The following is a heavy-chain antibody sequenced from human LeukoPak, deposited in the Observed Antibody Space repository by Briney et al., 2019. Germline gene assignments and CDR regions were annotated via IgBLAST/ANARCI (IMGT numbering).Heavy chain of an antibody. V-gene: IGHV3-21*01. CDR2: ISSSSSYI. CDR1: GYIFSSYG. J-gene: IGHJ4*02. Sequence: KSGGSLRLSCAASGYIFSSYGMNWVRQAPGKGLEWVSSISSSSSYIYYADSVKGRFTISRDNAKNSLYPQMNSLRAEDTAVYYCARDVRRLHDYWGQGTLVTVSS. D-gene: IGHD5-24*01. CDR3: ARDVRRLHDY.